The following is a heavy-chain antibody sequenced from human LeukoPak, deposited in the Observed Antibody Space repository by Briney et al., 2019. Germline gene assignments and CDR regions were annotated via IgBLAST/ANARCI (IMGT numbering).Heavy chain of an antibody. CDR1: GYTFTSYW. Sequence: GESLKISCKGPGYTFTSYWIGWVRQMPGKGLEWMGIIYPGDSDTRYSPSFQGQVSIAVDKSLSTAYLQWSSLKASDTAMYYCARRGSGWYVDYWGQGTLVTVSS. V-gene: IGHV5-51*01. J-gene: IGHJ4*02. CDR3: ARRGSGWYVDY. CDR2: IYPGDSDT. D-gene: IGHD6-19*01.